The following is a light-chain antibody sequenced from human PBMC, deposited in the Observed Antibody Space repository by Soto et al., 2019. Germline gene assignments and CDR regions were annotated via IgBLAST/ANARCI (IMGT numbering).Light chain of an antibody. J-gene: IGKJ4*01. V-gene: IGKV3-15*01. CDR3: QQFNDWPLT. CDR1: QSISSN. Sequence: EIVMTQSPATLSVSPGERATLSCTASQSISSNLAWYQHKPGQAPRLLSYGASTRATCIPARFSGRGSGTDFTLTISSLQSEDFAGYYCQQFNDWPLTFGGGNKVQIK. CDR2: GAS.